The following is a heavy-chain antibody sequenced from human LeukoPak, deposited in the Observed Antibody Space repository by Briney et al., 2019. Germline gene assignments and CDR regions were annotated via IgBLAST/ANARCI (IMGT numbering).Heavy chain of an antibody. CDR1: AGSIPGYY. CDR2: IFYSGTT. V-gene: IGHV4-59*01. J-gene: IGHJ5*02. CDR3: ARTVAVANTCDWFDP. D-gene: IGHD6-19*01. Sequence: ASETLSLTCTVSAGSIPGYYWSWIRQPPGRGLEWIGYIFYSGTTNYNPSLKRRVTISVDTSKNQFSLRLTSVTAADTAVYYCARTVAVANTCDWFDPWGQGTLVTVSS.